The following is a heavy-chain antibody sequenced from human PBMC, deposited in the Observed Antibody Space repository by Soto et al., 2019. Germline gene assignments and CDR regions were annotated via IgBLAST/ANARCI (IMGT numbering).Heavy chain of an antibody. CDR1: GYTFTSYG. CDR2: IRAYNGNT. Sequence: QVQLVQSGAEVKKPGASVKVSCKASGYTFTSYGISWVRQAPGQGLEWMGWIRAYNGNTNYAQKLQGRVTMTTDTXXXXXXXXXRSLRSDDTAVXYCARDLPTMDVWGQGTTVTVSS. J-gene: IGHJ6*02. V-gene: IGHV1-18*01. CDR3: ARDLPTMDV.